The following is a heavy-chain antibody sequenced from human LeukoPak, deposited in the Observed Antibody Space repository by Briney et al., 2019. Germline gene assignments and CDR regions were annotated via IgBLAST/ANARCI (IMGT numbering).Heavy chain of an antibody. V-gene: IGHV1-18*01. Sequence: SVKVSCKASGYTFTSYGISWVRQAPGQGLEWMGWISAYNGNTNYAQKLQGRVTMTTDTSTSTAYMELRSLGSDDTAVYYCARDRGYSYGYGMDVWGQGTTVTVSS. J-gene: IGHJ6*02. CDR2: ISAYNGNT. CDR1: GYTFTSYG. CDR3: ARDRGYSYGYGMDV. D-gene: IGHD5-18*01.